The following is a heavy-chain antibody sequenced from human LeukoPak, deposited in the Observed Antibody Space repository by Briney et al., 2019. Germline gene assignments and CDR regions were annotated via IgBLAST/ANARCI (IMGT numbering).Heavy chain of an antibody. D-gene: IGHD2-21*02. CDR1: GSTLSDLS. J-gene: IGHJ2*01. CDR3: VTDRARLFWYFDV. Sequence: ASVKVSCMVSGSTLSDLSIHWVRQAPGKGLEYVGGSDPEDGETFHAQNFQGRVTMTEDTATDTAYMELSGLRSEDTALYYCVTDRARLFWYFDVWGRGTLVTVSS. CDR2: SDPEDGET. V-gene: IGHV1-24*01.